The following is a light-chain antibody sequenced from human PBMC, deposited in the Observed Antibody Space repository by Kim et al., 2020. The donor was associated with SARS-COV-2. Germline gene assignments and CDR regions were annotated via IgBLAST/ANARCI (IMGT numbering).Light chain of an antibody. CDR2: DIS. Sequence: DIVMTQSPRSLSVTPGQPASISCKSSQSLLHSDGNTYLYWFLQKPGQSPQLLIYDISNRLSGVPDGFSGSGSGTDFTLKISRVEAENVGVYYCMQGIHLPYTFGQGTKLEI. J-gene: IGKJ2*01. V-gene: IGKV2-29*02. CDR3: MQGIHLPYT. CDR1: QSLLHSDGNTY.